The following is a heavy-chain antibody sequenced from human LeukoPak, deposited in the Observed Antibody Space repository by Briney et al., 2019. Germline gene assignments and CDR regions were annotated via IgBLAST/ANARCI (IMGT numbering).Heavy chain of an antibody. D-gene: IGHD3-22*01. CDR1: GFTFSSYG. CDR3: TRHGGRDYYDSSEDAFDI. CDR2: ISSSSSYI. V-gene: IGHV3-21*01. J-gene: IGHJ3*02. Sequence: PGGSLRLSCAASGFTFSSYGMNWVRQAPGKGLEWVSSISSSSSYIYYADSMKGRFTISRDNAKNSLYLQMNSLRAEDTAVYYCTRHGGRDYYDSSEDAFDIWGQGTMVIVSS.